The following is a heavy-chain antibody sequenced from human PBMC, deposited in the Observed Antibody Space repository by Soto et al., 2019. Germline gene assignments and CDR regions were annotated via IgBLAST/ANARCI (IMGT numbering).Heavy chain of an antibody. CDR2: IYYSGST. V-gene: IGHV4-59*08. D-gene: IGHD1-26*01. J-gene: IGHJ4*02. CDR3: ARRYGGNLDY. Sequence: QVQLQESGPGLVTPSETLSLTCTVSGGSISSYYWSWIRQPPGKGLEWIVYIYYSGSTNYNPSLKSRVTISVDTSKNQFSLNLSSVTAADTAVYYCARRYGGNLDYWGQGTRVTVSS. CDR1: GGSISSYY.